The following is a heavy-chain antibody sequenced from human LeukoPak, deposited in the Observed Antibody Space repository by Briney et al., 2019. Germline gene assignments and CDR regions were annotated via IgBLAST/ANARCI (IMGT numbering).Heavy chain of an antibody. V-gene: IGHV3-21*01. Sequence: GGSLRLSCAASGFTFSSYSMNWVRQAPGKGLEWVSSISSSSYIYYADSVKGRFTISRDNAKNSLYLQMNSLRAEDTAVYYCAREGDSSGPDFEYWGQGALVTVSS. CDR2: ISSSSYI. CDR3: AREGDSSGPDFEY. J-gene: IGHJ4*02. CDR1: GFTFSSYS. D-gene: IGHD3-22*01.